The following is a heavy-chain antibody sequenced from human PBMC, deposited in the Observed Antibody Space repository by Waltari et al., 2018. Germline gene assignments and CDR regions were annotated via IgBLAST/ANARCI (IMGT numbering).Heavy chain of an antibody. D-gene: IGHD3-3*01. CDR3: ARDPGDFGFWSGSGAFDI. J-gene: IGHJ3*02. CDR2: ISSSSSDI. CDR1: GFTFSSYS. V-gene: IGHV3-21*01. Sequence: EVQLVESGGGLVKPGGSLRLSCAASGFTFSSYSMNWVRQAPGKGLEWVSSISSSSSDIYYADSVKGRFTISRDNAKNSLYLQMNSLRAEDTAVYYCARDPGDFGFWSGSGAFDIWGQGTMVTVSS.